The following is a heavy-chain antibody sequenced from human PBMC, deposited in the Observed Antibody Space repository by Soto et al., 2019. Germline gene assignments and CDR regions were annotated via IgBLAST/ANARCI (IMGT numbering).Heavy chain of an antibody. V-gene: IGHV3-30-3*01. CDR1: GFTFSSYA. CDR2: ISYDGSNK. CDR3: AREKTYYYDSSGYYLPGY. D-gene: IGHD3-22*01. J-gene: IGHJ4*02. Sequence: GGSLRLSCAASGFTFSSYAMHWVRQAPGKGLEWVAVISYDGSNKYYADSVKGRFTISRDNSKNTLYLQMNSLRAEDTAVYYCAREKTYYYDSSGYYLPGYWGQGTLVTVSS.